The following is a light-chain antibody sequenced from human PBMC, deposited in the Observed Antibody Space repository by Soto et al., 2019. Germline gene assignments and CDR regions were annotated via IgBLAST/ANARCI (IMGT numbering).Light chain of an antibody. CDR2: GTS. CDR1: QTISSNN. J-gene: IGKJ1*01. CDR3: LQFVRWT. Sequence: EIVLTQSPGTLSVSPGERATLSCRASQTISSNNLSWYQQKPGPAPCLFIYGTSSRATGIPDRFSGSGSGTDFTITNSRLEPEDSAMYYFLQFVRWTFGQGTKVEI. V-gene: IGKV3-20*01.